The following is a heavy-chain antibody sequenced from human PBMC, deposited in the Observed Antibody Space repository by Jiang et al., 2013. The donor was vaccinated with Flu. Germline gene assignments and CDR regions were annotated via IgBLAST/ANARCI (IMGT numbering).Heavy chain of an antibody. V-gene: IGHV4-61*02. J-gene: IGHJ5*02. CDR1: GGSISSGSYY. D-gene: IGHD2-2*01. CDR3: ARDTGFCSSSTSCYAWFDP. CDR2: IYTSGST. Sequence: GSGLVKPSQTLSLTCTVSGGSISSGSYYWTWIRQPAGKGLEWIGRIYTSGSTNYNPSLRSRVTISIDTSKNQFSLKLSSVTAADTAVYYCARDTGFCSSSTSCYAWFDPWGQGTLVTVSS.